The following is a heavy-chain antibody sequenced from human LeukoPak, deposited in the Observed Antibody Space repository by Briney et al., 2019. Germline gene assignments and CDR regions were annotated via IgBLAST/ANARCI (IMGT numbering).Heavy chain of an antibody. CDR2: ISWNSGSI. CDR3: AKATVVTFYWGLDY. CDR1: GFTFDDYA. Sequence: PGGSLRLSCAASGFTFDDYAMHWVRQAPGKGLEWVSGISWNSGSIGYADSVKGRFTISRDNSKNTLYLQMNSLRAEDTAVYYCAKATVVTFYWGLDYWGQGTLVTVSS. V-gene: IGHV3-9*01. D-gene: IGHD2-21*02. J-gene: IGHJ4*02.